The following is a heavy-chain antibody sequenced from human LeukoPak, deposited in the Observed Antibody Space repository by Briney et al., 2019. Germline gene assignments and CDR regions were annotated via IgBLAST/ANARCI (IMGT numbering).Heavy chain of an antibody. D-gene: IGHD1-20*01. CDR3: ARLPLTGTAYFDY. CDR1: GGTFSSYA. Sequence: ASVKVSCKASGGTFSSYAISWVRQAPGQGLEWMGGIIPIFGTANYAQKFQGRVTITADESMSTAYMELSSLRSEDTAVYYCARLPLTGTAYFDYWGQGTLVTVSS. V-gene: IGHV1-69*13. CDR2: IIPIFGTA. J-gene: IGHJ4*02.